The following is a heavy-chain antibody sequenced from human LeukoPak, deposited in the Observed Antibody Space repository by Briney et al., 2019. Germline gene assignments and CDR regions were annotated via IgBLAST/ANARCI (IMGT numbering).Heavy chain of an antibody. CDR1: GYTFTSYG. V-gene: IGHV1-18*01. CDR3: ARDRGVDYCSGGSCSHYYYYMDV. J-gene: IGHJ6*03. CDR2: ISAYNGNT. D-gene: IGHD2-15*01. Sequence: ASVKVSCKASGYTFTSYGISWVRQAPGQGLEWMGWISAYNGNTNYAQKFQGRVTMTRDTSISTAYMELSRLRSDDTAVYYCARDRGVDYCSGGSCSHYYYYMDVWGKGTTVTISS.